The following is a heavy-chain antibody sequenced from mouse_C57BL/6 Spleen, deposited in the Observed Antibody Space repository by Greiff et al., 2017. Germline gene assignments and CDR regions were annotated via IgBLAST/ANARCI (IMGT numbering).Heavy chain of an antibody. CDR1: GYSITSGYY. CDR3: ASTSNWDVWFAY. D-gene: IGHD4-1*01. J-gene: IGHJ3*01. CDR2: ISYDGSN. Sequence: EVQLQESGPGLVKPSQSLSLTCSVTGYSITSGYYWNWIRQFPGNKLEWMGYISYDGSNNYNPSLKNRISITRDKSKNQFFLKLNSVTTEDTATYYCASTSNWDVWFAYWGQGTLVTVSA. V-gene: IGHV3-6*01.